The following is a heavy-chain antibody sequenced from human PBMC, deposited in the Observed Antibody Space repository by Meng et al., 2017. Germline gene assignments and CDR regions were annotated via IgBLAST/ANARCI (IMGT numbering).Heavy chain of an antibody. J-gene: IGHJ4*02. CDR2: IYTSGST. Sequence: LRLSCTVSGGSISSGSYYWSWIRQPAGKGLEWIGRIYTSGSTNYNPSLKSRVTISVDTSKNQFSLKLSSVTAADTAVYYCARVKQQLVRAFDYWGQGTRVTCCS. V-gene: IGHV4-61*02. CDR3: ARVKQQLVRAFDY. D-gene: IGHD6-13*01. CDR1: GGSISSGSYY.